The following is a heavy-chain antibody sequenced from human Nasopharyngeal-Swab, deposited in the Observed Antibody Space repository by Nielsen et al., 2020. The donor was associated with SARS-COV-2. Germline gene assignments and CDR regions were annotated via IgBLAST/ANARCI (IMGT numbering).Heavy chain of an antibody. Sequence: SETLSLTCSVSAASIISSDHYWSWIRQPPGKGLDWIGSIYYSGTTSYNPSLKSRLTMSVDPSTNQFSLKVSSVTAADTAVYYCTSHEYCRGYCKNGGFDSWGQGTTVTVSS. J-gene: IGHJ4*02. CDR1: AASIISSDHY. CDR3: TSHEYCRGYCKNGGFDS. V-gene: IGHV4-39*01. D-gene: IGHD2-21*02. CDR2: IYYSGTT.